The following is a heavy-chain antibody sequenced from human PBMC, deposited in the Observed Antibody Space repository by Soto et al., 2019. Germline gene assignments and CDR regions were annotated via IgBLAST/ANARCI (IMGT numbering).Heavy chain of an antibody. CDR3: ARVDRNYSFGY. D-gene: IGHD1-7*01. J-gene: IGHJ4*02. V-gene: IGHV4-59*12. CDR2: IYYSGST. Sequence: PSETLSLTCTVSGGSISSYYWSWIRQPPGKGLEWIGYIYYSGSTNYNPSLKSRVTISLDTSKNQFSLKLNSVTAADTAVYYCARVDRNYSFGYWGQGTLVTVSS. CDR1: GGSISSYY.